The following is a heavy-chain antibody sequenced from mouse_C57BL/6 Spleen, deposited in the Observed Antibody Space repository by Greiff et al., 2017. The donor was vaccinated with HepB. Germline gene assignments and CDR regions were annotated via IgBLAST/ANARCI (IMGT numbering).Heavy chain of an antibody. CDR1: GYAFSSSW. Sequence: QVQLQQSGPELVKPGASVKISCKASGYAFSSSWMNWVKQRPGKGLEWIGRIYPGDGDTNYNGKFKGKATLTADISSSTAYMQLSSLTSEDSAVYFCARSLDYAMDYWGQGTSVTVSS. CDR2: IYPGDGDT. CDR3: ARSLDYAMDY. V-gene: IGHV1-82*01. J-gene: IGHJ4*01.